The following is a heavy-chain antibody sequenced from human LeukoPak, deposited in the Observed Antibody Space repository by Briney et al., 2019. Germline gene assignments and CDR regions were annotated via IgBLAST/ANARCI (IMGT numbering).Heavy chain of an antibody. CDR1: GGSISSYY. J-gene: IGHJ6*03. V-gene: IGHV4-59*01. CDR3: ARGDDSSSDYYYYYMDV. CDR2: IYYSGST. D-gene: IGHD6-6*01. Sequence: PSETLSLTCTVSGGSISSYYWSWIRQPPGKGLEWIGYIYYSGSTNYKSSLKSRVTISVDTSKNQFSLKLSSVTAADTAVYYCARGDDSSSDYYYYYMDVWGKGTTVTVSS.